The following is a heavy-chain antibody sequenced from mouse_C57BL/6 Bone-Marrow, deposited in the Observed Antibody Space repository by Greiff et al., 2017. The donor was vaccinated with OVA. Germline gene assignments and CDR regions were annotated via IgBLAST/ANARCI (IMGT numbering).Heavy chain of an antibody. CDR1: GYTFTSYW. V-gene: IGHV1-50*01. Sequence: VQLQQPGAELVKPGASVKLSCKASGYTFTSYWLQWVKPRPGQGLEWIGEIDPSDSYTNYNQKFKGKATLTVDTSSSTAYMQLSSLTSEDSAVYYCARVVENFDYWGQGTTLTVSS. J-gene: IGHJ2*01. CDR2: IDPSDSYT. D-gene: IGHD1-1*01. CDR3: ARVVENFDY.